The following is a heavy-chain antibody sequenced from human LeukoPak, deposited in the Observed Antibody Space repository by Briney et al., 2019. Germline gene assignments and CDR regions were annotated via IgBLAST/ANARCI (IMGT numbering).Heavy chain of an antibody. Sequence: SETLSLTCAVSGGSISSSNWWSWVRQPPGKGLEWIGEIYHSGSTNYNPSLKSRVTISVDTSKNLFSLKLSSVTAADTAVYYCARWGSNMAREKGDHWGQGTLVTVSS. CDR3: ARWGSNMAREKGDH. CDR1: GGSISSSNW. CDR2: IYHSGST. D-gene: IGHD3-10*01. J-gene: IGHJ4*02. V-gene: IGHV4-4*02.